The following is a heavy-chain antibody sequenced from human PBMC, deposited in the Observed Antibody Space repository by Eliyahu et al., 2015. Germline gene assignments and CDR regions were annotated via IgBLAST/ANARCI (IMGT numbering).Heavy chain of an antibody. J-gene: IGHJ3*02. CDR3: ARSMPVVAAFDI. D-gene: IGHD3-22*01. V-gene: IGHV4-4*02. CDR1: GGSVXXSNW. CDR2: IYHSGST. Sequence: QVQLQESGPGLVKPSGTLSLTCAVXGGSVXXSNWWXWVRQSPGKGLEWIGEIYHSGSTNYNPSLKSRVTTSVDKSKNQFSLKLTSVTAADTAVYYCARSMPVVAAFDIWGQGTMVTVSS.